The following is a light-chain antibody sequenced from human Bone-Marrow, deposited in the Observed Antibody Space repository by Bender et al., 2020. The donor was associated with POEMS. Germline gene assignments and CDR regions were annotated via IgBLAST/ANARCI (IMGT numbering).Light chain of an antibody. CDR2: EVS. CDR3: SSAAGGNKFV. CDR1: SSDVGGYNY. Sequence: QSALTQSPSASGSPGQSVTISCTGASSDVGGYNYVSWYQQHPGKAPKLMIYEVSERPSGVPDRFSGSKSGNTASLTVSGLQAEDEADYYCSSAAGGNKFVFGGGTKLTVL. J-gene: IGLJ2*01. V-gene: IGLV2-8*01.